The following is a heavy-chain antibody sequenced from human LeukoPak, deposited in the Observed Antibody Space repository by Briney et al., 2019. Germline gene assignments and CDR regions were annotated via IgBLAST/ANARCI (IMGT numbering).Heavy chain of an antibody. Sequence: SETLSLTCTVSGGSISSSTNYWVWIRQAPGKGLEWIGTISYSGNSYSSPSLKSRVTISADTSKTQFSLKLSSVTAADTAVYYCASRHIVVVPAAPGGCFDYWGQGTLVTVSS. CDR1: GGSISSSTNY. J-gene: IGHJ4*02. CDR2: ISYSGNS. CDR3: ASRHIVVVPAAPGGCFDY. V-gene: IGHV4-39*01. D-gene: IGHD2-2*01.